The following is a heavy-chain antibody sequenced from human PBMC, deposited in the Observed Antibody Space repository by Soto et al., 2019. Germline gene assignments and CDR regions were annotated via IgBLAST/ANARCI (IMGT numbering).Heavy chain of an antibody. J-gene: IGHJ3*02. V-gene: IGHV3-7*04. Sequence: GGSLRLSCAASGFTFSSYWMTWVRQAPGKGLEWVANIKEDGSEKFYVDSVKGRFTISRDNAKNSLYMQMNSLRAEDTAVYYCARGAGSYFRRVVGAFDIWGQGTMVTVSS. CDR1: GFTFSSYW. D-gene: IGHD3-10*01. CDR2: IKEDGSEK. CDR3: ARGAGSYFRRVVGAFDI.